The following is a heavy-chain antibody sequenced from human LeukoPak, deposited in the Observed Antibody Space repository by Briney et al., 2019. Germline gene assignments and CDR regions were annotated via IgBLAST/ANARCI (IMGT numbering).Heavy chain of an antibody. CDR3: AKDRGSSGWNGLDY. CDR2: ISSSSSTI. Sequence: GGSLRLSCAASGFTFSGYTMNWVRQAPGKGLEWVSYISSSSSTIFYADSVKGRFTISRDNAKNSLYLQMNSLRAEDTAVYYCAKDRGSSGWNGLDYWGQGTLVTVSS. D-gene: IGHD6-19*01. V-gene: IGHV3-48*04. J-gene: IGHJ4*02. CDR1: GFTFSGYT.